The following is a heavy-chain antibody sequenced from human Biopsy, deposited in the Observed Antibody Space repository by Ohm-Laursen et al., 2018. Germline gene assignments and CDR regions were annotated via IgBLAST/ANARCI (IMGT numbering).Heavy chain of an antibody. CDR1: GGTFSNYG. CDR3: ATKLTGYFHH. V-gene: IGHV1-69*06. D-gene: IGHD3-9*01. Sequence: SVKVSCNAPGGTFSNYGVNWVRQAPGQGFEWLGGNIPILGTGNYAQKFQYRVTVAADTSTSTATMELRSLRSDDTAVYYCATKLTGYFHHWGQGTLVIVSS. CDR2: NIPILGTG. J-gene: IGHJ1*01.